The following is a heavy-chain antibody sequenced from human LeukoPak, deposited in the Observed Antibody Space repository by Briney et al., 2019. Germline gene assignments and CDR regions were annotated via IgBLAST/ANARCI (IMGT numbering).Heavy chain of an antibody. Sequence: PGGSLRLSCAASGFTFSSYGMHWVRQAPGKGLEWVAVISYDGSSKYYADSVKGRFTISRDNSKNTLYLQMNSLRAEDTAVYYCAKDSDYGGNSVGFDYWGQGTLVTVSS. V-gene: IGHV3-30*18. CDR1: GFTFSSYG. D-gene: IGHD4-23*01. CDR2: ISYDGSSK. CDR3: AKDSDYGGNSVGFDY. J-gene: IGHJ4*02.